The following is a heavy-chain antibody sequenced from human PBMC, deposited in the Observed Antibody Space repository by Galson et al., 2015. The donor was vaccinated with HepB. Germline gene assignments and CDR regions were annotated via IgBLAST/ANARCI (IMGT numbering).Heavy chain of an antibody. CDR3: TTDCAIFGVVIRLVVGMDV. CDR2: IRSKANSYAT. Sequence: SLRLSCAASGFTFSGSAMHWVRQASGKGLEWVGRIRSKANSYATAYAASVKGRFTISRDDSKNTLYLQMNSLKTEDTAVYYCTTDCAIFGVVIRLVVGMDVWGQGTTVTVSS. V-gene: IGHV3-73*01. J-gene: IGHJ6*02. CDR1: GFTFSGSA. D-gene: IGHD3-3*01.